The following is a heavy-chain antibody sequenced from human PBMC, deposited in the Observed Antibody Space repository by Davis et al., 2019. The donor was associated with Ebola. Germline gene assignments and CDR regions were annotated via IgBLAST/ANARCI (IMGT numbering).Heavy chain of an antibody. CDR2: VNPNDGTT. CDR3: VIITMT. J-gene: IGHJ4*02. V-gene: IGHV1-46*01. CDR1: GYTFTSYG. D-gene: IGHD2-21*02. Sequence: ASVKVSCKASGYTFTSYGISWVRQAPGQGLEWMGVVNPNDGTTTYAQRFRDRVTMTRDTSTSTVYMELSSLRSDDTAVYCCVIITMTWGQGTLVTVSS.